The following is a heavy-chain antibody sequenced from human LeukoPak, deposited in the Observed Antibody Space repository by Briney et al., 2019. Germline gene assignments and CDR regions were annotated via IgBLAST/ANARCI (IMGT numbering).Heavy chain of an antibody. V-gene: IGHV4-4*02. Sequence: SGTLSLTCAVSGGSIRSSNWWSWVRQPPGQGLEWIGEIYHSGSTNYNPSLKSRVTISVDTSKNQFSLKLSSVTAADTAVYYCARASIASFYMDVWGKGTTVTVSS. J-gene: IGHJ6*03. CDR3: ARASIASFYMDV. CDR2: IYHSGST. CDR1: GGSIRSSNW. D-gene: IGHD6-6*01.